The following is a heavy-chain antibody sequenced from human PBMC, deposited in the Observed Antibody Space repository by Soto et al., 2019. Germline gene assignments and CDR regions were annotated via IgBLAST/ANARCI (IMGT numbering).Heavy chain of an antibody. D-gene: IGHD2-15*01. Sequence: EVQLVESGGGLVKPGGSLTLSCGASGFAFRSYNMNWVRQAPGKGLEWVASISSGSSNIYYADSVKGRFTISRGNAKNSLYLQMDSLRAEDSAVYYCASTTVVAATFDFWGQGTLVTVSS. V-gene: IGHV3-21*01. CDR2: ISSGSSNI. CDR1: GFAFRSYN. CDR3: ASTTVVAATFDF. J-gene: IGHJ4*02.